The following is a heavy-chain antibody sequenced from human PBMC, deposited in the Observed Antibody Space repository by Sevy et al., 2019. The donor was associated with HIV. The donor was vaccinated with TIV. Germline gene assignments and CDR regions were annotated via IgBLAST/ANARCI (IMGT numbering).Heavy chain of an antibody. CDR2: IYYSGST. CDR1: VGSISSYY. V-gene: IGHV4-59*01. D-gene: IGHD3-3*01. CDR3: ARGAGYDFWSGFYYYYYGMDV. Sequence: SETLSLTCTVSVGSISSYYWSWIRQPPGKGLEWIGYIYYSGSTNYNPSLKSRVTISVDTSKNQFSLKLSSVTAADTAVYYCARGAGYDFWSGFYYYYYGMDVWGQGTTVTVSS. J-gene: IGHJ6*02.